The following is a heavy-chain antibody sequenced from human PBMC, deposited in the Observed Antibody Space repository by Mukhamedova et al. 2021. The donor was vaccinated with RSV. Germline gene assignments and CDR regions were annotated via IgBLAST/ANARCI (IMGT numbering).Heavy chain of an antibody. D-gene: IGHD3-22*01. Sequence: AEYMGGRFTISRDKSKNTLYLQMNSLTVEDTAIYYCANDGRASYYDASDYYFDSWGQGALVTVSS. J-gene: IGHJ4*02. CDR3: ANDGRASYYDASDYYFDS. V-gene: IGHV3-23*01.